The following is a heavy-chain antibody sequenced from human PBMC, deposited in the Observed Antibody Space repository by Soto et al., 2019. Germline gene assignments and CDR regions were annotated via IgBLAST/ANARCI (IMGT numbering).Heavy chain of an antibody. Sequence: GESLKISYKGSGYKFTSYLIGCVRQMPGKGLEWMGIIYPGDSDTRYSPSFQGQVTISADKSISTAYLQWSSLKASDTAMYYCARSLISAGPYCSSTSCYDGDDYWGQGTLVTVSS. CDR3: ARSLISAGPYCSSTSCYDGDDY. D-gene: IGHD2-2*01. CDR1: GYKFTSYL. V-gene: IGHV5-51*01. J-gene: IGHJ4*02. CDR2: IYPGDSDT.